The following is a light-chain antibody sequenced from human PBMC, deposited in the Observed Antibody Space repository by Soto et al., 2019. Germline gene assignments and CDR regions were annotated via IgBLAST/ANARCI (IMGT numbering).Light chain of an antibody. V-gene: IGLV2-14*03. CDR1: SNDIGAYDY. Sequence: QSALTQPASVSGSPGQSVTISCTGTSNDIGAYDYVSWYQQVPGKAPKLLIFDVNYRPSEISRRFSGSKSGNSASLTISALQAADEADYYCSSYAGNNIFVFGTGTKLTVL. CDR3: SSYAGNNIFV. J-gene: IGLJ1*01. CDR2: DVN.